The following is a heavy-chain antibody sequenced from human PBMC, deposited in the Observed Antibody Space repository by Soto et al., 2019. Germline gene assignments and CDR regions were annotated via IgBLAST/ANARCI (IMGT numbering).Heavy chain of an antibody. CDR3: AIDPVAASFDF. Sequence: ASLKLSCKSSGYTFTNYVISWVRQAPGEGLEWVGWINTSNDNKLYAQKLQGRLTLTTDTSTSTAYMDLTTLRSDDTAVYFCAIDPVAASFDFWAQGTLVTVSS. D-gene: IGHD6-19*01. CDR1: GYTFTNYV. V-gene: IGHV1-18*01. J-gene: IGHJ4*02. CDR2: INTSNDNK.